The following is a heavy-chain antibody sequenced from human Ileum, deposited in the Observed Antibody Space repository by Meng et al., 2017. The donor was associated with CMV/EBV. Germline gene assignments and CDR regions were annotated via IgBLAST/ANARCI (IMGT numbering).Heavy chain of an antibody. CDR3: ARGTSQAWELLHY. CDR1: GVSSGGYF. V-gene: IGHV4-34*01. D-gene: IGHD2-15*01. CDR2: ILHVGGT. Sequence: VELSQWGVRLVATSETLSLPGGVIGVSSGGYFLTCIRQPPGKGREWIGKILHVGGTSYNPSLEGRATISVDTSKKKFSLKLSSVTAADTAVYYCARGTSQAWELLHYWGQGTLVTVSS. J-gene: IGHJ4*02.